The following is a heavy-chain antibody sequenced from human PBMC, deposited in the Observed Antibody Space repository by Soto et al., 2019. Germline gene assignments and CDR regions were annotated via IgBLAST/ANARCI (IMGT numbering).Heavy chain of an antibody. Sequence: EVQLVESGGGLVQPGGSLKLSCAASGFTFSGSAMHWVRQASGKGLEWIGRIRSKANNYATGYAAAVKGRFTISRDDSKNTAHLQMNSLKTEDTAVYYCTRHALQYCGGDCYLLPYFDLWGRGTLVTVSS. CDR3: TRHALQYCGGDCYLLPYFDL. D-gene: IGHD2-21*02. V-gene: IGHV3-73*02. CDR2: IRSKANNYAT. CDR1: GFTFSGSA. J-gene: IGHJ2*01.